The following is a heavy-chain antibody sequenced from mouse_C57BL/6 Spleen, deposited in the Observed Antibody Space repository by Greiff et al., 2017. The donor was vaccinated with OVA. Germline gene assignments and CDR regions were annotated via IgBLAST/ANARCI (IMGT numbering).Heavy chain of an antibody. D-gene: IGHD3-2*02. CDR1: GYAFSSSW. J-gene: IGHJ4*01. CDR3: ARSRLLAVYAMDY. CDR2: IYPGDGDT. Sequence: QVQLQQSGPELVKPGASVKISCKASGYAFSSSWMNWVKQRPGKGLEWIGRIYPGDGDTNYNGKFKGKATLTADKSSSTAYMQLSSLTSEDSAVYFCARSRLLAVYAMDYWGQGTSVTVSS. V-gene: IGHV1-82*01.